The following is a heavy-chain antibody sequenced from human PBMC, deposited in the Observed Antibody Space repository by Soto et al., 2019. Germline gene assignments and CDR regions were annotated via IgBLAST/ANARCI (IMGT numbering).Heavy chain of an antibody. J-gene: IGHJ6*02. CDR1: GYTFTSYG. CDR3: ARYDAWSGYLDYYYGVDF. V-gene: IGHV1-18*01. D-gene: IGHD3-3*01. Sequence: ASVKVSCKASGYTFTSYGISWVRQAPGQGLEWMGWISAYNGNTNYAQKLQGRVIMTTDTSTSTAYMELRSLRSDDTAVYYCARYDAWSGYLDYYYGVDFWGQGTTVTVSS. CDR2: ISAYNGNT.